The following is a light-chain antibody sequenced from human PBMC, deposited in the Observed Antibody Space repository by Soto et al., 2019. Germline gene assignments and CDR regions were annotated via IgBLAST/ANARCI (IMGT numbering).Light chain of an antibody. CDR3: QQYGSSGLT. V-gene: IGKV3-20*01. J-gene: IGKJ4*01. CDR2: GAS. Sequence: EIVLTQSPGTLSLSPGERATLSCRASQSVSSSYLAWYQQKPGQAPRLLIYGASSRATGSPDRFSGSGSGTDFTLTISRLEPEDLAVYYCQQYGSSGLTFGGGTKVEIK. CDR1: QSVSSSY.